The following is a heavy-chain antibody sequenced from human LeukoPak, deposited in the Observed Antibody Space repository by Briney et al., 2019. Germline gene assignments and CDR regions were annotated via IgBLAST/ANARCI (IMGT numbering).Heavy chain of an antibody. Sequence: SETLSLTCTVSGGAISSSSYYWGSIRQPPGKGLEWIGSIYYSGSTYYNPSLKSRVTISVDTSKNQFSLKLSSVTAADTAVYYCASPGYSSSWTFDYWGQGTLVTVSS. V-gene: IGHV4-39*01. CDR3: ASPGYSSSWTFDY. CDR2: IYYSGST. J-gene: IGHJ4*02. CDR1: GGAISSSSYY. D-gene: IGHD6-13*01.